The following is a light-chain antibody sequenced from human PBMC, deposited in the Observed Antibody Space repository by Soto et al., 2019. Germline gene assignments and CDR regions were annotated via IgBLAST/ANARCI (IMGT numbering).Light chain of an antibody. CDR2: GAS. CDR3: QQYCGGPIT. V-gene: IGKV4-1*01. Sequence: DIVMTQSPDSLAVSLGERATINCKSSQSLLSSADNKNYLAWYQQKSGQPPKLLIYGASTRQSGVPDRISGSGSGTDFTLTISSLQAEDVAVYSCQQYCGGPITFGGGTKVEIK. J-gene: IGKJ4*01. CDR1: QSLLSSADNKNY.